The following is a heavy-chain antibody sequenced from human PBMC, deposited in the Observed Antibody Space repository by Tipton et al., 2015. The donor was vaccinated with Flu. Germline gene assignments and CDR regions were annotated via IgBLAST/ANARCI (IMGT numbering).Heavy chain of an antibody. CDR1: GDSISSGNFF. J-gene: IGHJ4*02. V-gene: IGHV4-31*03. D-gene: IGHD5-12*01. CDR2: VYYTGST. CDR3: ARSGYLSWNLDY. Sequence: TLSLTCTVSGDSISSGNFFWSWIRQHPGKGLEWIGYVYYTGSTYYNPSLKSRVTMSVDMSQNQFSLNLSSATAANTAMYFCARSGYLSWNLDYWGQGALVTVSS.